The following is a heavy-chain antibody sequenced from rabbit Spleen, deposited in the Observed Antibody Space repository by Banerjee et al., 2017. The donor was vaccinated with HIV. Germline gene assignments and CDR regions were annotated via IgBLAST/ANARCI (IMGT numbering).Heavy chain of an antibody. CDR2: IDPVFGIA. Sequence: QEQLVEYGGDLVQPEGSLTLTCKASGFDFGTYYMSWVRQAPGKGLEWIGYIDPVFGIAVYASWVNGRFTISSHNAQNSLYLQLNSLTDADTATYFCATWAYSGSGGWLWGPGTLVTVS. J-gene: IGHJ4*01. D-gene: IGHD1-1*01. V-gene: IGHV1S47*01. CDR3: ATWAYSGSGGWL. CDR1: GFDFGTYY.